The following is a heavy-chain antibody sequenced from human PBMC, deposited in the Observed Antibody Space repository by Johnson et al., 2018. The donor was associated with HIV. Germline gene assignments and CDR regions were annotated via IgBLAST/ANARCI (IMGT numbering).Heavy chain of an antibody. J-gene: IGHJ3*02. CDR2: ISYDGNNK. D-gene: IGHD6-19*01. CDR3: ARVRRSGWFDNDAFDI. Sequence: QVQLVESGGGVVQPGRSLRLSCAASGFTFGSYALHWVRQAPGTGLEWVALISYDGNNKYYTDPVKGRFTISRANSKNTLFLLMSSLRAEDTVVYYCARVRRSGWFDNDAFDIWGQGTMVTVSS. CDR1: GFTFGSYA. V-gene: IGHV3-30*04.